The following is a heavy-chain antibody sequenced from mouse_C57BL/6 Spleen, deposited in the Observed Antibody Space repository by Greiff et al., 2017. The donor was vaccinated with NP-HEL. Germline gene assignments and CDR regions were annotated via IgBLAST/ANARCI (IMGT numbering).Heavy chain of an antibody. CDR3: ARAYGTHAMDY. CDR1: GFTFSSYA. Sequence: EVMLVESGGGLVKPGGSLKLSCAASGFTFSSYAMSWVRQTPEKRLEWVATISAGGSYTYYPDNVKGRCTISRDNAKNNLYLQMSHLKSEDTAMYYCARAYGTHAMDYWGQGTSVTVSS. J-gene: IGHJ4*01. D-gene: IGHD2-1*01. CDR2: ISAGGSYT. V-gene: IGHV5-4*03.